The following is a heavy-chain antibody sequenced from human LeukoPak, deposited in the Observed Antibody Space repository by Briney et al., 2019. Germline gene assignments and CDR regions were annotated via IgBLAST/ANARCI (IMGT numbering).Heavy chain of an antibody. CDR2: ISGSGGSR. J-gene: IGHJ4*02. Sequence: GGSLRLSCSASGFIFSPYAMSWVRQAPGKGLEWVSAISGSGGSRYSADSVKGRFTISRDNSKNTLYLQMNSLRAEDTAIYYCAKDLYYYGSGNYIDYWGQGTLVTVSS. D-gene: IGHD3-10*01. V-gene: IGHV3-23*01. CDR1: GFIFSPYA. CDR3: AKDLYYYGSGNYIDY.